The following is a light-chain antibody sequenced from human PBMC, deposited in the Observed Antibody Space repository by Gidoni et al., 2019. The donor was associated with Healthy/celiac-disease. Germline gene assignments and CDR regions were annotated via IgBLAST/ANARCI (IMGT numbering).Light chain of an antibody. J-gene: IGKJ1*01. CDR3: QQSRT. V-gene: IGKV4-1*01. Sequence: IVMTQSPDSLAVSLGERATINCKSSQSVLYSSNNKNYLAWYQQKPGQPPKLLIYWASTRESGVPDRFSGSGSGTDFTLTISSLQAEDVAVYYCQQSRTFGQGTKVEIK. CDR2: WAS. CDR1: QSVLYSSNNKNY.